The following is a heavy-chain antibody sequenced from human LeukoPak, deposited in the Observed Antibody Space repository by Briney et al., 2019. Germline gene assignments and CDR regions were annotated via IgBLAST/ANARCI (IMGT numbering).Heavy chain of an antibody. J-gene: IGHJ4*02. D-gene: IGHD5-12*01. V-gene: IGHV3-33*01. CDR3: ARSDSGYVRFDY. Sequence: PGRSLRLSCAASGFTFSSYGMHWVRQAPGKGLEWVAVIWYDGSNKYYADSVKGRFTISRDNSKNTLYLQMNSLRAEDTAVYYCARSDSGYVRFDYWGQGTLVTVSS. CDR2: IWYDGSNK. CDR1: GFTFSSYG.